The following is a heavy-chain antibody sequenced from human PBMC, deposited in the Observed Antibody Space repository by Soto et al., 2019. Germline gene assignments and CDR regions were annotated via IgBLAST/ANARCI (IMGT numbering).Heavy chain of an antibody. V-gene: IGHV3-23*01. Sequence: GGSLRLSCAASGFTFRSYAMSWVRQAPGKGLEWVSGISGTGGSTYYADSVRGRFTISRDNSKNTLYLQMNSLRGEDTAVYYCAKGPRAEMATILQAFVIWGQGTLVNVSS. CDR3: AKGPRAEMATILQAFVI. D-gene: IGHD5-12*01. J-gene: IGHJ3*02. CDR1: GFTFRSYA. CDR2: ISGTGGST.